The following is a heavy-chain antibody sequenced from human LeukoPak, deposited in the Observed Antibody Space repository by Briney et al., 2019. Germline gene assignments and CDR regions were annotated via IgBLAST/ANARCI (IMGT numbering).Heavy chain of an antibody. D-gene: IGHD1-26*01. CDR3: ARDTPGRSASH. CDR1: GYTFTDYY. J-gene: IGHJ4*02. CDR2: INSNSGGT. Sequence: GASVKVSCKASGYTFTDYYIHWVRQAPGQGLKWMGWINSNSGGTNYAQKFQGRVSMTTDTSISTTYMELSRLTSDDTAVYYCARDTPGRSASHWGQGTLVTVSS. V-gene: IGHV1-2*02.